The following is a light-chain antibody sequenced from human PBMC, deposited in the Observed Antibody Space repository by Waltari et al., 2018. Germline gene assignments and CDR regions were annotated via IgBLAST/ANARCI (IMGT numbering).Light chain of an antibody. J-gene: IGKJ2*01. Sequence: DIQMTQSPSTLSASVGDRFTITCRASQSISSWLAWYQQKPGKAPKLLIYKASSLESGVPSRFSGSGSGTEFTLTISSLQPDDFATYYCQQYNSYSYTFGQGTKVEIK. V-gene: IGKV1-5*03. CDR1: QSISSW. CDR3: QQYNSYSYT. CDR2: KAS.